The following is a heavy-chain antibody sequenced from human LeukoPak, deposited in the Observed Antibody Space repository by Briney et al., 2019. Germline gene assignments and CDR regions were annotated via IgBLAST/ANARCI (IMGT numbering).Heavy chain of an antibody. J-gene: IGHJ4*02. CDR3: AKDRGFGVFFQYYFDY. CDR1: GFSFSSYG. D-gene: IGHD3-10*01. Sequence: GRSLRLSCAASGFSFSSYGMHWVRQAPGKGLEWVAVISYDGSNKYYADSVKGRFTISRDNSKNTLYVQMNSLRAEDTAVYYCAKDRGFGVFFQYYFDYWGQGTLVTVSS. CDR2: ISYDGSNK. V-gene: IGHV3-30*18.